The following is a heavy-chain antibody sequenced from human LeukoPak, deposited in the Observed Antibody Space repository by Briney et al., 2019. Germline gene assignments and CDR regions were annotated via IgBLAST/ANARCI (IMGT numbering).Heavy chain of an antibody. V-gene: IGHV1-8*03. CDR1: GYTFSNYD. CDR3: ARGKRAEYSSSSDFDY. Sequence: ASVKVFCKASGYTFSNYDVNWVRQATGQGLEWMGWMNPNNSNTGYAQKFHDRVTITRNTSIKTAHMKLSSLRSEDTAIYYCARGKRAEYSSSSDFDYWGQGTLVTVSS. D-gene: IGHD6-6*01. J-gene: IGHJ4*02. CDR2: MNPNNSNT.